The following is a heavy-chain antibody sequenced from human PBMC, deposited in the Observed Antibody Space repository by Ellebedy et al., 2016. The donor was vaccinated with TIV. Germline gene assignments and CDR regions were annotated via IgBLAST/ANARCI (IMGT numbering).Heavy chain of an antibody. J-gene: IGHJ5*02. D-gene: IGHD6-6*01. CDR2: INPSGGST. CDR1: GYTFTSYY. Sequence: ASVKVSXXASGYTFTSYYMHWVRQAPGQGLEWMGIINPSGGSTSYAQKFQGRVTMTRDTSTSTVYMELSSLRSEDTAVYYCARQRDGSSSGVINWFDPWGQGTLVTVSS. CDR3: ARQRDGSSSGVINWFDP. V-gene: IGHV1-46*01.